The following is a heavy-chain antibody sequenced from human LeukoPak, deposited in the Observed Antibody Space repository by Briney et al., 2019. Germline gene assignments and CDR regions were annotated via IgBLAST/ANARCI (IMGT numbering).Heavy chain of an antibody. Sequence: SETLSLTCTVSGGSISSYYWSWIRQPPGKGLEWIGYIYYSGSTNYNPSLKSRVTISVDTSKNQFSLKLSSVTAADTAVYYCARSPQWLVRFDYWGQGTLVTVSS. CDR1: GGSISSYY. D-gene: IGHD6-19*01. V-gene: IGHV4-59*12. CDR2: IYYSGST. J-gene: IGHJ4*02. CDR3: ARSPQWLVRFDY.